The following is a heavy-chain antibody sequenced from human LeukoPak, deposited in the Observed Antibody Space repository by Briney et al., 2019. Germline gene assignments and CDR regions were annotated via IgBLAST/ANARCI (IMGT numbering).Heavy chain of an antibody. CDR3: ARRGWFGELFPANY. J-gene: IGHJ4*02. CDR2: IKQDGSEK. CDR1: GFTFSNYA. Sequence: GGSLRLSCAASGFTFSNYAMTWARQAPGKGLEWVANIKQDGSEKYYVDSVRGRFTISRDNTKNSLYLQMNSLRAEDTAVYYCARRGWFGELFPANYWGQGTLVTVSS. D-gene: IGHD3-10*01. V-gene: IGHV3-7*01.